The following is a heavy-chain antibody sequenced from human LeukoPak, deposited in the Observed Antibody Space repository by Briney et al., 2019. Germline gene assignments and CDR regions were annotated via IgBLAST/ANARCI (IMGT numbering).Heavy chain of an antibody. CDR1: GFTFSSYA. V-gene: IGHV3-23*01. J-gene: IGHJ4*02. D-gene: IGHD2-2*01. CDR3: AKVYCSSTSCECFDY. Sequence: GGSLRLSCAASGFTFSSYAMSWVRQAPGKGLEWVSAISGSGGSTYYADSVKGRFTISRDNSKNTLYLQMNSLRAEDTAVYYCAKVYCSSTSCECFDYWGQGTLVTVFS. CDR2: ISGSGGST.